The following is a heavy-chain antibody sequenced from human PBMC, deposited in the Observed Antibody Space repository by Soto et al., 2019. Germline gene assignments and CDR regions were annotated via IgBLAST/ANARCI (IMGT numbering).Heavy chain of an antibody. D-gene: IGHD2-15*01. CDR3: AREGCSGGSCYSTPLYDY. Sequence: ASVKVSCKASGYTFTGYYMHWVRQAPGQGLEWMGWINPNSGGTNYAQKFQGWVTMTRDTSISTAYMELSRLRSDDTAVYYCAREGCSGGSCYSTPLYDYWGQGTLVTVSS. CDR2: INPNSGGT. J-gene: IGHJ4*02. V-gene: IGHV1-2*04. CDR1: GYTFTGYY.